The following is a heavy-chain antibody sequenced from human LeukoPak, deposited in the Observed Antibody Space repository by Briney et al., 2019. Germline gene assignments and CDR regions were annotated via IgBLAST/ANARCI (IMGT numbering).Heavy chain of an antibody. CDR2: ISWNSGSI. CDR1: GFTFDDYA. Sequence: GGSLRLSCAASGFTFDDYAMHWARQAPGKGLEWVSGISWNSGSIGYADSVKGRFTISRDNAKNSLYLQMNSLRAEDTALYYCAKGRRWLLDAFDIWGQGTMVTVSS. V-gene: IGHV3-9*01. CDR3: AKGRRWLLDAFDI. D-gene: IGHD3-9*01. J-gene: IGHJ3*02.